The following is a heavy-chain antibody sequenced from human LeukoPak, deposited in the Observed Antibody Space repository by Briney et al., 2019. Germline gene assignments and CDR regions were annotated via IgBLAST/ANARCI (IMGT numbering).Heavy chain of an antibody. Sequence: GGSLRLSCAASGFTFSSYSMNWVRQAPGKGLEWVSYISSSSSTIYYADSVKGRFTISRDNAKNSLYLQMNSLRAEDTAVYYCARDDGEYGSYYYYYYYMDVWGKGTTVTVSS. CDR1: GFTFSSYS. J-gene: IGHJ6*03. D-gene: IGHD6-6*01. V-gene: IGHV3-48*01. CDR3: ARDDGEYGSYYYYYYYMDV. CDR2: ISSSSSTI.